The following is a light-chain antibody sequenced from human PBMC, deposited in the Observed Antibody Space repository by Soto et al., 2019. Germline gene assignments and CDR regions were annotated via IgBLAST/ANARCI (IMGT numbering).Light chain of an antibody. CDR2: GAS. V-gene: IGKV3-15*01. CDR1: QSVSSN. CDR3: QQYNNWPRT. Sequence: EIVMTQSPATLSVSPGERATLSCRASQSVSSNLAWYQQKPGQAPRLLIYGASTRATGIPARFSGSGSGTEFPLTIRSLQSEYFAVYYCQQYNNWPRTFGQGTKVEIK. J-gene: IGKJ1*01.